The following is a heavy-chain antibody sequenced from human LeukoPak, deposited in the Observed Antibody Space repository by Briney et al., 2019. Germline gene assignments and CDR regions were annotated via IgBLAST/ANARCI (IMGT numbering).Heavy chain of an antibody. CDR2: IYPGDSDT. CDR1: GNSFTSYW. D-gene: IGHD6-13*01. J-gene: IGHJ4*02. V-gene: IGHV5-51*01. Sequence: GESLKISCKGSGNSFTSYWIGWVRQMPGKGLEWMGIIYPGDSDTRYSPSFQGQVTISADKSISTAYLQWSSLKASDTAMYYCARRNSRFIAAAGTDYWGQGTLVTVSS. CDR3: ARRNSRFIAAAGTDY.